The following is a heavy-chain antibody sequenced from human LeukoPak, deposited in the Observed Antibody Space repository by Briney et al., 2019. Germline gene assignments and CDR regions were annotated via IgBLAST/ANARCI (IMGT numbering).Heavy chain of an antibody. Sequence: GGSLRLSCAASGFTFSSYAMRWVRQAPGKGLEWVSAISGSGDSTYYAASVKGRFTISRNNSKNTLSLQMNGLRAEDTAVYYCAKAYCYDSSGRAIDYWGQGTLVTISS. CDR2: ISGSGDST. CDR1: GFTFSSYA. CDR3: AKAYCYDSSGRAIDY. V-gene: IGHV3-23*01. D-gene: IGHD3-22*01. J-gene: IGHJ4*02.